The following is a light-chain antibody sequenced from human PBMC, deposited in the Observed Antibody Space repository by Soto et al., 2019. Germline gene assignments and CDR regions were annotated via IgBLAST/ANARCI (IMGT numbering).Light chain of an antibody. Sequence: EFVLTQSPGTLSLSPGERAPLSCRARQTVRNNYLAWYQQKPGQAPKLLIYDASSRATGIPDRFSGGGSGTDFTLTISRLEPEDFAVYYCQQYGSNWPGLTFGGGTKVDIK. CDR3: QQYGSNWPGLT. CDR2: DAS. J-gene: IGKJ4*01. CDR1: QTVRNNY. V-gene: IGKV3-20*01.